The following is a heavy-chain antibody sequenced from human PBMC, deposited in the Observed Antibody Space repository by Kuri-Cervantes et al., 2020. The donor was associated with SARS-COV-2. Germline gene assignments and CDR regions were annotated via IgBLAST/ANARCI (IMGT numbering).Heavy chain of an antibody. CDR1: GFTFSSYA. D-gene: IGHD1-26*01. J-gene: IGHJ4*02. Sequence: GGSLRLSCAASGFTFSSYAMSWVRQAPGKGLEWVSAISGSGGSTYYADSVKGRFTISRDNSKNTLYLQMNSLRAEDAAVYYCARAGSGSYFGDFDYWGQGTLVTVSS. CDR3: ARAGSGSYFGDFDY. CDR2: ISGSGGST. V-gene: IGHV3-23*01.